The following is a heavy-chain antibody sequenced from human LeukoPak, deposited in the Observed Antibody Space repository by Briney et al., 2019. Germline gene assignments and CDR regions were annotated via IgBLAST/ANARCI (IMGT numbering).Heavy chain of an antibody. J-gene: IGHJ6*02. CDR3: AREHRVGCRRRYRYFYYYGMDV. Sequence: GGSLRLSCAACGFTFSSYAMHWVRQAPGKGLEWVAVISYDGSNKYYADSVKGRFTISRDNSKNTLYLQMNSLRAEDTAVYYCAREHRVGCRRRYRYFYYYGMDVWGQGTTVTVSS. D-gene: IGHD3-9*01. V-gene: IGHV3-30*04. CDR2: ISYDGSNK. CDR1: GFTFSSYA.